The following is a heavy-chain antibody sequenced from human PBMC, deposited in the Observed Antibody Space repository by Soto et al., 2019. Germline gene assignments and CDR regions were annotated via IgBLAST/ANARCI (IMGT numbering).Heavy chain of an antibody. J-gene: IGHJ4*02. Sequence: QVPLVQSGAEVKSPGASVKVSCRASGYTFITYAMHWVRQAPGQRLEWMGWINAANGNTKYSQKFQGRVTITMDTSASTAYMDLSSLGSEDTAVYYCARGAYCSSTSCPYHYFDYWGQGTLVTVSS. V-gene: IGHV1-3*01. CDR1: GYTFITYA. CDR3: ARGAYCSSTSCPYHYFDY. D-gene: IGHD2-2*01. CDR2: INAANGNT.